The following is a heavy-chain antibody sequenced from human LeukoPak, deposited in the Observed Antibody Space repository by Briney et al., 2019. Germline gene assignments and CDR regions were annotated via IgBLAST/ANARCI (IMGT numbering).Heavy chain of an antibody. Sequence: PSETLSLTCAVYGGSFSGYYWSGIPQPPGKGLEWIGEINHSRSTNYKPSLESRVTISVDTSQNQFSLKLSSVTAADTAVYYCARGANFYYYGMDVWGQGTTVTVSS. D-gene: IGHD2-15*01. CDR1: GGSFSGYY. J-gene: IGHJ6*02. V-gene: IGHV4-34*01. CDR3: ARGANFYYYGMDV. CDR2: INHSRST.